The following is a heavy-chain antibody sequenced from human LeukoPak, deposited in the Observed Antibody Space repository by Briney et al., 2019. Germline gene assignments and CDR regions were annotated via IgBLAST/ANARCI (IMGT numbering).Heavy chain of an antibody. J-gene: IGHJ4*02. CDR2: ISSSSSYI. D-gene: IGHD6-13*01. Sequence: PGGSLRLSCAASGFTFSSYSMNRVRQAPGKGLEWVSSISSSSSYIYYADSVKGRFTISRDNAKNSLYLQMNSLRAEDTAVYYCARERPTAGIPFDYWGQGTLVTVSS. CDR1: GFTFSSYS. V-gene: IGHV3-21*01. CDR3: ARERPTAGIPFDY.